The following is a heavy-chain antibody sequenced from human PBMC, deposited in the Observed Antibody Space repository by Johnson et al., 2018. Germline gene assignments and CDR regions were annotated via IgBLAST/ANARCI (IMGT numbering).Heavy chain of an antibody. CDR1: GGTFSSYA. J-gene: IGHJ3*02. V-gene: IGHV1-69*01. CDR2: IIPIFGTA. CDR3: ARVVRLAYCGGDCGALDI. D-gene: IGHD2-21*02. Sequence: QVRLVQSGAEVKKPGSSVKVSCKASGGTFSSYAISWVRQAPGQGLEWMGGIIPIFGTANYAQKFQGRVTITADESTSTAYMELSRLRSEDTAVYYCARVVRLAYCGGDCGALDIWGQGTMVTVSS.